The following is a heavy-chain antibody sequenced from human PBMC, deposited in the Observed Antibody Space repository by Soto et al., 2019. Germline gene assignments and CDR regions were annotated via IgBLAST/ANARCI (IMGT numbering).Heavy chain of an antibody. CDR1: GGTFSSYA. Sequence: QVQLVQSGAEVKKPGSSVKVSCKASGGTFSSYAISWVRQAPGQGLEWMGGIIPIFGTANYAQKFQGRVTITADESTSTADMELSSVRSEDTAVYYCARSQNIAAAGHASGWFDPWGQGTLVTVSS. CDR2: IIPIFGTA. CDR3: ARSQNIAAAGHASGWFDP. D-gene: IGHD6-13*01. J-gene: IGHJ5*02. V-gene: IGHV1-69*01.